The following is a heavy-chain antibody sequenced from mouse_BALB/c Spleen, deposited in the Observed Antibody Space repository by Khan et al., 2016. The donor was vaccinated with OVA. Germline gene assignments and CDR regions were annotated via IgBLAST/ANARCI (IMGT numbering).Heavy chain of an antibody. CDR3: ARIYDYDEGLAY. CDR1: GFSLTTYG. V-gene: IGHV2-2*02. Sequence: QVQLQQSGPGLVQPSQSLSITCTVSGFSLTTYGVHWVRQSPGKGLEWLGVIWSGGSTDYNAAFISRLSISKDKSKSQVFFKMNSLQANDTAIYYCARIYDYDEGLAYWGQGTLVTVSA. D-gene: IGHD2-4*01. J-gene: IGHJ3*01. CDR2: IWSGGST.